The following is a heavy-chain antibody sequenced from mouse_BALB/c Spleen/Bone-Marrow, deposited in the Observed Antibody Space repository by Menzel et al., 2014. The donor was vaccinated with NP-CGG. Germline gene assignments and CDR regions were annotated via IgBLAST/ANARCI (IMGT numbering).Heavy chain of an antibody. CDR3: ARPRVAY. Sequence: EVKLVESGGGLVKPGGSLKLSCAASGFTFSSYAMSWVRQTPEKRLEWVATISSGGSYTYYPDSVKGRFTISRDNAKNTLYLQMSSLRSEDTAMYYCARPRVAYWGQGTLVTVSA. CDR2: ISSGGSYT. V-gene: IGHV5-9-3*01. CDR1: GFTFSSYA. J-gene: IGHJ3*01.